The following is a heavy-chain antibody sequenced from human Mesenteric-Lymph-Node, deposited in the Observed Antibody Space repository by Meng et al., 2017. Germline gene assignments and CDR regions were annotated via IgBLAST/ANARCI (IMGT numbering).Heavy chain of an antibody. J-gene: IGHJ5*02. V-gene: IGHV4-31*11. CDR3: ARASYGSGSPLGESWFNP. CDR1: GGSISRGGFF. Sequence: WGPRLLKPPPPPSPTSGGAGGSISRGGFFRSWVRPPPGKGLEWIGYLHSSGSTYYNPSLRSRLTISVDTSKNQFSLKLSSVTAADTAVYYCARASYGSGSPLGESWFNPWGQGTLVTVSS. D-gene: IGHD3-10*01. CDR2: LHSSGST.